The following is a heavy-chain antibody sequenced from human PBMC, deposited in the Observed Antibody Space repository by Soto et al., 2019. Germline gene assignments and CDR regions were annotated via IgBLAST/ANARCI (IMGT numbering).Heavy chain of an antibody. V-gene: IGHV3-30-3*01. J-gene: IGHJ4*02. CDR2: ISYDGSNQ. CDR3: TRGLLTDYFDY. CDR1: GFTFYTYA. Sequence: GGSLRLSCAASGFTFYTYAMHWVRQAPGKGLEWVAVISYDGSNQFYAGSVKGRFTVSRDNSKNTLYLQMNSLRNDDTAVYYCTRGLLTDYFDYWGQGALVTVSS.